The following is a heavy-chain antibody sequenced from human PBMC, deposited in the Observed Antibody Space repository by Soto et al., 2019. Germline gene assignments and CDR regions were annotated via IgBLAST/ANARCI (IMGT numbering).Heavy chain of an antibody. J-gene: IGHJ4*02. V-gene: IGHV3-11*01. CDR2: ISSSGSTI. CDR1: GFTFSDYY. CDR3: ARDGSGYDFWDGPYYFDY. Sequence: GGSLRISCAASGFTFSDYYMSWIRQAPGKGLEWVSYISSSGSTIYYADSVKGRFTISRDNAKNSLYLQMNSLRAEDTAVYYCARDGSGYDFWDGPYYFDYWGQGIQVTVSA. D-gene: IGHD3-3*01.